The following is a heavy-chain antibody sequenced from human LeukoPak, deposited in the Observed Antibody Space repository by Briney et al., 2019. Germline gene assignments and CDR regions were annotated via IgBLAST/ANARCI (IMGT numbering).Heavy chain of an antibody. CDR1: GFTFSSYA. CDR3: AKDLRVPKLRKEERSPSDY. Sequence: PGGSLRLSCAASGFTFSSYAMSWVRQAPGKGLEWVSAISGSGGSTYYADSVKGRFTISRDNSKNTLYLQMNSLRAEDTAVYYCAKDLRVPKLRKEERSPSDYWGQGTLVTVSS. CDR2: ISGSGGST. V-gene: IGHV3-23*01. J-gene: IGHJ4*02. D-gene: IGHD4-17*01.